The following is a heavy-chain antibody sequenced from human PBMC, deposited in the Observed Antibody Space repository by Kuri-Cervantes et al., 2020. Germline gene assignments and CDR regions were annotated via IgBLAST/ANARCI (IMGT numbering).Heavy chain of an antibody. D-gene: IGHD3-10*01. CDR1: GFTFSNAW. Sequence: GGSLRLSCAGTGFTFSNAWMSWVRQAPGKGLEWVALIWNDGSYKYFEDSVKGRFTISRDNSKKTVYLEMTSLRAEDTAVYYCARGGGMIRGVKQGIDYWGQGTLVTVSS. CDR2: IWNDGSYK. CDR3: ARGGGMIRGVKQGIDY. V-gene: IGHV3-33*08. J-gene: IGHJ4*02.